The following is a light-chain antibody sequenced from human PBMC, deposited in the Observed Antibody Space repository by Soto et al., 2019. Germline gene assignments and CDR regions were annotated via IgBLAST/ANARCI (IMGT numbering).Light chain of an antibody. CDR2: AAS. J-gene: IGKJ1*01. CDR3: HQSYSTPRT. CDR1: HRMSSY. Sequence: DIPMTQTPSSLSASVGDLVTITSRASHRMSSYLNSYQLKPGKAPKLLIYAASSLQRGLPSRFSGSGSGTECTLTISTPQPEHFATYYCHQSYSTPRTFGQGTKVDIK. V-gene: IGKV1-39*01.